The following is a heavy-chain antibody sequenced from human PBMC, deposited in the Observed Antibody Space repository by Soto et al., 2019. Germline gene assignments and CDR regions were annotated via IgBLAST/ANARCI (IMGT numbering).Heavy chain of an antibody. Sequence: HPGGSLRLSCEGSGFTFSSYEMNWVRQAPGKGLEWISFTIHTGLSTQYADSVRGRFTVSRDNAKNSLYLQLNSLRVEDTAVYYCARGFSSTIFDYWGQGLLVTVSS. J-gene: IGHJ4*02. D-gene: IGHD6-13*01. V-gene: IGHV3-48*03. CDR3: ARGFSSTIFDY. CDR1: GFTFSSYE. CDR2: TIHTGLST.